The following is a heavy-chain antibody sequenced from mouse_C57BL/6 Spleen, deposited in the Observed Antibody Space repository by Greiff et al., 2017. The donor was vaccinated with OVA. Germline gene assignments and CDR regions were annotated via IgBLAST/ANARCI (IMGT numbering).Heavy chain of an antibody. D-gene: IGHD2-1*01. CDR3: ARWNYGNFDAMDY. CDR2: IYPGDGDP. Sequence: VQLQESGPELVKPGASVKISCKASGYAFSSSWMNWVKQRPGKGLEWIGRIYPGDGDPNYNGKFKGKATLTADKSSSTAYMQLSSLTSEDSAVYFCARWNYGNFDAMDYWGQGTSVTVSS. CDR1: GYAFSSSW. V-gene: IGHV1-82*01. J-gene: IGHJ4*01.